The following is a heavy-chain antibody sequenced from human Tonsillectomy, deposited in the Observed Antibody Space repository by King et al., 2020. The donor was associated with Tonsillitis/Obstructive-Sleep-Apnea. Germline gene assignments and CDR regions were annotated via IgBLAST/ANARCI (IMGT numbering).Heavy chain of an antibody. Sequence: VQLVESGGGLIQPGGSLRLSCAASGFTFSSYWMHGVRQAPGKGLVWVSRINSDGSSTSYADSVKGRFTISRDNAKNTLYLQMNSLRAEDTAVYYCARVGYDILTGYYIYFDYWGQGTLVTVSS. CDR1: GFTFSSYW. D-gene: IGHD3-9*01. V-gene: IGHV3-74*01. CDR3: ARVGYDILTGYYIYFDY. J-gene: IGHJ4*02. CDR2: INSDGSST.